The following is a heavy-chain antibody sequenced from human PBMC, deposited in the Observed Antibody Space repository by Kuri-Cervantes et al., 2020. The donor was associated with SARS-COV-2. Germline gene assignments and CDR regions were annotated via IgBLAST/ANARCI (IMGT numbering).Heavy chain of an antibody. Sequence: ESLKISCAVYGGSFSGYYWSWIRQPPGKGLEWVGEINHSGSTNYNPSLKSRVTISVDTSKNQFSLKLSSVTAADTAVYYCARETVAGTGDWFDPWGQGTLVTVSS. CDR1: GGSFSGYY. CDR3: ARETVAGTGDWFDP. V-gene: IGHV4-34*01. CDR2: INHSGST. D-gene: IGHD6-19*01. J-gene: IGHJ5*02.